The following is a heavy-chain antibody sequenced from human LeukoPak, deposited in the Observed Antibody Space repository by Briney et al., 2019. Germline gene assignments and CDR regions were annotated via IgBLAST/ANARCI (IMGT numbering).Heavy chain of an antibody. CDR2: ISYDGSNK. CDR1: GFTFSSYA. D-gene: IGHD3-22*01. CDR3: ARDADTSEFFSWLDL. J-gene: IGHJ5*02. V-gene: IGHV3-30-3*01. Sequence: PGGSLRLSCAASGFTFSSYAMHWVRQAPGKGLEWAAVISYDGSNKYYADSVKGRFTISRDNSKNTLYLQMTTLRAEDTAVYYCARDADTSEFFSWLDLWGQGTLVTVSS.